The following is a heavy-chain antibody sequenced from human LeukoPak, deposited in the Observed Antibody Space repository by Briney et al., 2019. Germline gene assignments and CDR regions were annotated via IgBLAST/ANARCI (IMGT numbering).Heavy chain of an antibody. V-gene: IGHV3-23*01. J-gene: IGHJ4*02. D-gene: IGHD6-13*01. CDR1: GFTFSSYA. CDR3: AKGYSSSWSLGLGLFDY. CDR2: ISGSGGST. Sequence: GSLRLSCAASGFTFSSYAMSWVRQAPGKGLEWVSAISGSGGSTYYVDSVKGRFTISRDNSKNTLHLQMNSLRAEDTAVYYCAKGYSSSWSLGLGLFDYWGQGTLVTVSS.